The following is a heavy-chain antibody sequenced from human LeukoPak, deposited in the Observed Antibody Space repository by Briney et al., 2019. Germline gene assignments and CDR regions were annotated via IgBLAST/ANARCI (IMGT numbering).Heavy chain of an antibody. D-gene: IGHD2/OR15-2a*01. J-gene: IGHJ6*04. CDR1: GVTFDAYG. Sequence: GGSLRLSCGASGVTFDAYGMSWVRHAPPKGLEWGSGINCNGGRAGYADSLKGRFTTSRDNAKNSRSLQMYSLRAEDTALYYCASAFASSDGWGKGTTVTASS. CDR2: INCNGGRA. CDR3: ASAFASSDG. V-gene: IGHV3-20*04.